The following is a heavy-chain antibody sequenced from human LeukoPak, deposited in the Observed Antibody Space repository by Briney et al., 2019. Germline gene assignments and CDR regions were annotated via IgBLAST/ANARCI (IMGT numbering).Heavy chain of an antibody. Sequence: GGSLRLSCVASGFTFSDYWMSWVRQAPGKGLEWVANIKQDGSEKYYVDSGKGRFTISRDNAKNSLYLQMNSLRAADTAVYYCAKTIGGSAYNPIDYWGQGTLVTVSS. D-gene: IGHD3-10*01. V-gene: IGHV3-7*03. CDR2: IKQDGSEK. J-gene: IGHJ4*02. CDR3: AKTIGGSAYNPIDY. CDR1: GFTFSDYW.